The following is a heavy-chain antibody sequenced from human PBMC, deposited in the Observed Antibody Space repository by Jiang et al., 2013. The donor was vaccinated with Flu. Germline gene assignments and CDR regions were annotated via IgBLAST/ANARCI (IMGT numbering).Heavy chain of an antibody. V-gene: IGHV4-31*02. D-gene: IGHD3-3*01. Sequence: GKGLGVDWVHLLHGSTYXNPSLKSRVTISVDTSKNQXSLKLSSVTAADTAVYYCARQMIIRFLGNWFDPWGQGTLVTVSS. J-gene: IGHJ5*02. CDR3: ARQMIIRFLGNWFDP. CDR2: LLHGST.